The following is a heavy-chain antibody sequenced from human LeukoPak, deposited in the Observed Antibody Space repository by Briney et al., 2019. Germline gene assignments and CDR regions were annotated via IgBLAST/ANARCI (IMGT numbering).Heavy chain of an antibody. V-gene: IGHV1-2*06. J-gene: IGHJ3*02. CDR3: ARGGITAIIVITTGAFDI. D-gene: IGHD3-10*01. Sequence: ASVTVSCKASGYTFTGYYMHWVRQAPGQGLEWMGRINPNSGGTNYAQNFQGRVTMTRDTSISTAYMELSRLRADDTAVYYCARGGITAIIVITTGAFDIWGQGTVVTVSS. CDR2: INPNSGGT. CDR1: GYTFTGYY.